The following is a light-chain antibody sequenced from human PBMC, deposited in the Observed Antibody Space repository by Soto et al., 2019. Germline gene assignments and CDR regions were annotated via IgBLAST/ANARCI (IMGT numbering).Light chain of an antibody. Sequence: NFMLTQPHSGSESPGKTVTISCTRSSGSIASNYVQWYQQRPGSAPTTVIYEDNQRPSGVPDRFSGSIDSSSNSASLTISGLKTEDEADYSCQSYDSSNPVFGGGTKLTVL. V-gene: IGLV6-57*04. J-gene: IGLJ2*01. CDR1: SGSIASNY. CDR2: EDN. CDR3: QSYDSSNPV.